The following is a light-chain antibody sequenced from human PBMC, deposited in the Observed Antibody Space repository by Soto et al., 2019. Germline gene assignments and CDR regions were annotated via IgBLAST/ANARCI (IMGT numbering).Light chain of an antibody. CDR2: GAS. J-gene: IGKJ2*01. CDR1: QNIINF. Sequence: DIQMPQFPSSLSASVGDRVTITCRASQNIINFLNWYQQKPGKAPNLLLYGASSLQSGDPSRCRGSGAATDFTPTIANLPPEDFATYFFQQLYSTPYPFGPGTELEI. V-gene: IGKV1-39*01. CDR3: QQLYSTPYP.